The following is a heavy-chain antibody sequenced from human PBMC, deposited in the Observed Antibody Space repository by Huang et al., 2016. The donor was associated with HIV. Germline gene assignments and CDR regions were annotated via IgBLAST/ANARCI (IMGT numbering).Heavy chain of an antibody. CDR2: MNPNSGNT. V-gene: IGHV1-8*01. J-gene: IGHJ4*02. CDR1: GYTFSNYD. CDR3: ATLPPVNYGRSGGRVRDY. Sequence: QVQLVQSGAEVKKPGASVTVSCKASGYTFSNYDINWVRQAPGQGLEWMGGMNPNSGNTGYARKFQGRVTMTRSTSISTAYMELSRLRFEDTAVYYCATLPPVNYGRSGGRVRDYWGQGSLVTVSS. D-gene: IGHD2-15*01.